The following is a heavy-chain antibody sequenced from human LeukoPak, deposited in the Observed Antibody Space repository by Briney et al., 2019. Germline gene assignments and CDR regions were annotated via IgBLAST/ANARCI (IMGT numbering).Heavy chain of an antibody. J-gene: IGHJ4*02. CDR1: GFSFSGSA. Sequence: GGSLRLSCAASGFSFSGSAMHWVRQASGKGLEWVGRIRIKGNGYATTYGASVKGRFIISRDDSKNTAYLQMHRLKSEDSAVYYCTTNYYDGSGLGAYFDYWGQGALVGVTS. CDR2: IRIKGNGYAT. D-gene: IGHD3-22*01. V-gene: IGHV3-73*01. CDR3: TTNYYDGSGLGAYFDY.